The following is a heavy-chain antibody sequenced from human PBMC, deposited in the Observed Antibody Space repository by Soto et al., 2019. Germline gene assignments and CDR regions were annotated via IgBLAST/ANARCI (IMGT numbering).Heavy chain of an antibody. Sequence: QVQLVQSGAELKKPGASVKVSCKASGYTFTSYGISWVRQAPGQGLEWMGWISAYNGNTNYAQKLQGRVTMTTDTSTSTVYMGLRSLGSDDTAVYYCAGVVGYDSSGHFDYWGQGTLVTVSS. CDR1: GYTFTSYG. J-gene: IGHJ4*02. CDR2: ISAYNGNT. CDR3: AGVVGYDSSGHFDY. V-gene: IGHV1-18*04. D-gene: IGHD3-22*01.